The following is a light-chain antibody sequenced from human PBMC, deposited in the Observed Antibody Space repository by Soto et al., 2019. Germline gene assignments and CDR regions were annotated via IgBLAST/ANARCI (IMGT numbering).Light chain of an antibody. Sequence: EIVLTQSPATPSLSPGERATLSCRASQSVRNYLAWYQHKPGQAPRLLIYEASNRAAGIPARFSGSGSGTDFTLTISSLEPEDFAVYYCQQRNNWPRITFGQGTRLEIK. CDR3: QQRNNWPRIT. V-gene: IGKV3-11*01. CDR2: EAS. CDR1: QSVRNY. J-gene: IGKJ5*01.